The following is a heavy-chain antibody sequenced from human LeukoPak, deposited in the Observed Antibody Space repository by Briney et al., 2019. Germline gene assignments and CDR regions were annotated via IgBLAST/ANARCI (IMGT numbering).Heavy chain of an antibody. D-gene: IGHD2-2*01. J-gene: IGHJ4*02. V-gene: IGHV3-30*18. CDR3: AKGQSQLPNDY. Sequence: PGRSLRLSCAASGXTFSSYGMHWVRQAPGKGLEWVAVISYDGSNKYYADSVKGRFTISRDNSKNTLYLQMNSLRAEDTAVYYCAKGQSQLPNDYWGQGTLVTVSS. CDR2: ISYDGSNK. CDR1: GXTFSSYG.